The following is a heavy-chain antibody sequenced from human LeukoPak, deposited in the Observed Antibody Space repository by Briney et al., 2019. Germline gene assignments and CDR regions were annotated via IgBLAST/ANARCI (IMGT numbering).Heavy chain of an antibody. J-gene: IGHJ4*02. V-gene: IGHV3-11*04. CDR1: GFTFSDYY. Sequence: KPGGSLRLSCAASGFTFSDYYMSWIRQAPGKGLEWVSYISISGSTIYYADSVKGRFTISRDNAKNSLYLQMNSLRAEDTAVYYCARDPGVAAADYFDYWGQGTLVTVSS. CDR3: ARDPGVAAADYFDY. D-gene: IGHD6-13*01. CDR2: ISISGSTI.